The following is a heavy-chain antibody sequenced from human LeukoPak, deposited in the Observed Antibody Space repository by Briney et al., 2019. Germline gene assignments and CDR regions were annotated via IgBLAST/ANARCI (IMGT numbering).Heavy chain of an antibody. Sequence: GGSLRLSCAASGFTFSAYGTHWVRQAPGKGLEWVSSISSSSSYIYYADSVKGRFTISRDNAKNSLYLQMNSLRAEDTAVYYCARNAGNLWFGELLVWGQGTLVTVSS. D-gene: IGHD3-10*01. CDR2: ISSSSSYI. J-gene: IGHJ4*02. CDR1: GFTFSAYG. CDR3: ARNAGNLWFGELLV. V-gene: IGHV3-21*01.